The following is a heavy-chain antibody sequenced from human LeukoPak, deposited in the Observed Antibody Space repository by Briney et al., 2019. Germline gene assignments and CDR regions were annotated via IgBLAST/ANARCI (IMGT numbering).Heavy chain of an antibody. D-gene: IGHD3-10*01. CDR3: ARHQNRYGSGSYTLYYYYGMDV. Sequence: PETLSLTCTVSGGSISSYYWSWIRQPPGKGLEWIGYIYYSGSTNYNPSLKSRVTISVDTSKNQFSLKLSSVTAADTAVYYCARHQNRYGSGSYTLYYYYGMDVWGQGTTVTVSS. CDR2: IYYSGST. CDR1: GGSISSYY. V-gene: IGHV4-59*08. J-gene: IGHJ6*02.